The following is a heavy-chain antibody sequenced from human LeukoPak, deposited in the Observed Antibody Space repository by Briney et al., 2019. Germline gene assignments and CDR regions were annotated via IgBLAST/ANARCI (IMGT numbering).Heavy chain of an antibody. Sequence: ASVTVSFKASGYTFTTYDINWVRQAAGQGLEWMGWMNPHSGNAGYAQKFQGRVTMTRDTSISTAYMELSSLRSEDTAVYYCARIPHRVPHNWFDPWGQGTLVTVSS. J-gene: IGHJ5*02. D-gene: IGHD2-2*01. V-gene: IGHV1-8*01. CDR1: GYTFTTYD. CDR3: ARIPHRVPHNWFDP. CDR2: MNPHSGNA.